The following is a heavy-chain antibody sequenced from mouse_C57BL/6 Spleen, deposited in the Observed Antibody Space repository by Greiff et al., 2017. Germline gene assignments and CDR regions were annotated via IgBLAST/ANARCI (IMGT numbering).Heavy chain of an antibody. V-gene: IGHV1-54*01. D-gene: IGHD2-4*01. CDR1: GYAFTNYL. Sequence: QVQLKESGAELVRPGTSVKVSCKASGYAFTNYLIEWVKQRPGQGLEWIGVINPGSGGTNYNEKFKGKATLTADKSSSTAYMQLSSLTSEDSAVYFCARSPYDYAWFAYWGQGTLVTVSA. CDR3: ARSPYDYAWFAY. CDR2: INPGSGGT. J-gene: IGHJ3*01.